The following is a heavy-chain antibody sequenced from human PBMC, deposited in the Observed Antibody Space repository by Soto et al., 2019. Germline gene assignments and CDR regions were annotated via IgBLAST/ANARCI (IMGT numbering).Heavy chain of an antibody. CDR2: IIPIFGTA. D-gene: IGHD3-16*01. CDR3: ARGGNYYYGMDV. J-gene: IGHJ6*02. Sequence: ASVKVSCKASGGTFSSYAISWVRQAPGQGLEWMGGIIPIFGTANYAQKFQGRVTITADESTSTAYMELSSLRSEDTAVYYCARGGNYYYGMDVWGQGTTVTVSS. V-gene: IGHV1-69*13. CDR1: GGTFSSYA.